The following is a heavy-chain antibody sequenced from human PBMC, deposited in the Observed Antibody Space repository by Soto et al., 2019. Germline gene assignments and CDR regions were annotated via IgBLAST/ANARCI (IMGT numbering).Heavy chain of an antibody. D-gene: IGHD2-2*01. CDR1: GYSFTSYW. CDR2: IYPGDSDT. CDR3: SRVSYCTSTTCPRDAFEI. V-gene: IGHV5-51*01. J-gene: IGHJ3*02. Sequence: GESLKISCKGSGYSFTSYWIGWVRQMPGKGLEWMGIIYPGDSDTRYSPSFQGQVTISADKSISTAYLQWSSLKASDTAMYYCSRVSYCTSTTCPRDAFEIWGQGTMVTRLL.